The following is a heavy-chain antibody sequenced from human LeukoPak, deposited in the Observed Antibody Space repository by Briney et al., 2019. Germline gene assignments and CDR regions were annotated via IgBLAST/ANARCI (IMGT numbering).Heavy chain of an antibody. Sequence: KPSETLSLTCTVSGGSISRYYWNWIRQPAGKGLEWIGRISTSGTTNYSLSLKSRVTMSLDTSKKLFSLKLSSVTATDTAVYYCAASYTSFPYYLDFWGQGTLVTVSS. J-gene: IGHJ4*02. CDR2: ISTSGTT. V-gene: IGHV4-4*07. CDR1: GGSISRYY. CDR3: AASYTSFPYYLDF. D-gene: IGHD3-16*02.